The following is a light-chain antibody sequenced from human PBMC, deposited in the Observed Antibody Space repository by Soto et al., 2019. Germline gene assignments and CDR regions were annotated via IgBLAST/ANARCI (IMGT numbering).Light chain of an antibody. J-gene: IGLJ1*01. V-gene: IGLV2-14*01. Sequence: QSVLTQPASVSGSTGQSITISCTGTSSDVGGYKYVSWYQQHPGKAPKPMIYAVNDRPSGDSSRFSGSKSGISASLTISVLQAEDEADYYCCSFTSSGAGFATGTKVT. CDR1: SSDVGGYKY. CDR2: AVN. CDR3: CSFTSSGAG.